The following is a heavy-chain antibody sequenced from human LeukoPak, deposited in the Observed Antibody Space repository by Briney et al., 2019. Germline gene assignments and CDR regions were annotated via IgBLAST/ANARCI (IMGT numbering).Heavy chain of an antibody. CDR2: IIPIFGTA. D-gene: IGHD3-10*01. V-gene: IGHV1-69*06. J-gene: IGHJ6*03. Sequence: SVKVSCKASGGTFSSYAISWVRQAPGQGLEWMGGIIPIFGTANYAQKFQGRVTITADKSTSTAYMELSSLRSEDTAVYYCARDRVVRGVLEGYMDVWGKGTSVTVSS. CDR3: ARDRVVRGVLEGYMDV. CDR1: GGTFSSYA.